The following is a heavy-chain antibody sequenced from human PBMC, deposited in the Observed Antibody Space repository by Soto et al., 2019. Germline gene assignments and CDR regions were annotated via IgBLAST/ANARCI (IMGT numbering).Heavy chain of an antibody. CDR3: AKDRTSFAGCELTGDPSDFDY. Sequence: GGSLRLSCAASGFTFSSYAMSWVRQAPGKGLEWVSAISGSGVSTYYADSVKGRFTISRDNSKNTLYLQMNSLRAEDTAVYYCAKDRTSFAGCELTGDPSDFDYWGQGTLVTVSS. J-gene: IGHJ4*02. CDR2: ISGSGVST. CDR1: GFTFSSYA. V-gene: IGHV3-23*01. D-gene: IGHD7-27*01.